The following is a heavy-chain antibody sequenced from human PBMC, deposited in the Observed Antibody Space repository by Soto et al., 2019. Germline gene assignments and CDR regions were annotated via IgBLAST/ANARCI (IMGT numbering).Heavy chain of an antibody. CDR2: ISAGGDMT. CDR1: GFTLSSYA. D-gene: IGHD3-10*01. Sequence: DVQLLESGGHWVQPGGSLRLSCSASGFTLSSYAMSWFRQAPGKGLEWVSSISAGGDMTYNSDSVRGRFTISRDNSNNALFLQMHNLRIEDTALYYCARGDRGGSGSPASYYYSGWDVWGQGATVIVS. V-gene: IGHV3-23*01. J-gene: IGHJ6*02. CDR3: ARGDRGGSGSPASYYYSGWDV.